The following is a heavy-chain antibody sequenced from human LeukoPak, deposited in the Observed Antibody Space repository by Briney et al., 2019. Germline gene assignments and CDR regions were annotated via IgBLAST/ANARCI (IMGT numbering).Heavy chain of an antibody. V-gene: IGHV4-34*01. Sequence: SETPSLTCAVYGGSFSGYYWSWIRQPPGKGLEWIGEINHSGSTNYNPSLKSRVTISVDTSKNQFSLKLSSVTAADTAVYYCARGRTYYYGSGSYYNRLERSWYYFDYWGQGTLVSVSS. D-gene: IGHD3-10*01. J-gene: IGHJ4*02. CDR2: INHSGST. CDR1: GGSFSGYY. CDR3: ARGRTYYYGSGSYYNRLERSWYYFDY.